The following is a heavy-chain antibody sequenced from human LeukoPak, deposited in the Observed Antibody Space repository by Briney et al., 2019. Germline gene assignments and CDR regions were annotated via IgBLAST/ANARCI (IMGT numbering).Heavy chain of an antibody. CDR1: GFTFSTYG. CDR3: ATDYYDRSGDYTVDY. J-gene: IGHJ4*02. Sequence: PGGSLRLSCAASGFTFSTYGMHWVRQAPGKGLEWVSVISGSGATTHYADSVKGRLSISRDNSKNTVFLQMNSLRAEDTAVYYCATDYYDRSGDYTVDYWGQGTLVTVSS. D-gene: IGHD3-22*01. CDR2: ISGSGATT. V-gene: IGHV3-23*01.